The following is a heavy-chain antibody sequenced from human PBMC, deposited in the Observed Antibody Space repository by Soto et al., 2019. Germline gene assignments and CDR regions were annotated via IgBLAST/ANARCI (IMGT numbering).Heavy chain of an antibody. J-gene: IGHJ3*02. CDR1: GGSFSGYY. CDR3: ARVRPYGAFWGTDAFDI. V-gene: IGHV4-34*01. Sequence: QVQLQQWGAGLLKPSETLSLTCAVYGGSFSGYYWSWIRQPPGKGLGWIGEINHSGSTNYNPSLKSRVTISVDTSKNQFYLKLRSVTAANTAVYYCARVRPYGAFWGTDAFDIWGQGTMVTVSS. D-gene: IGHD4-17*01. CDR2: INHSGST.